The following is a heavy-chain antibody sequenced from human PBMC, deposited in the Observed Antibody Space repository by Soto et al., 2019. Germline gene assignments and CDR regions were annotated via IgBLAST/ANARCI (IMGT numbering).Heavy chain of an antibody. CDR1: GFTFSSYW. J-gene: IGHJ6*02. CDR2: INSDGSST. D-gene: IGHD6-19*01. CDR3: ARDQTGSSGWYPRGGYYYYYGMDV. Sequence: GESLKISCAASGFTFSSYWMHWVRQAPGKGLVWVSRINSDGSSTSYADSVKGRFTISRDNAKNTLYLQMNSLRAEDTAVYYCARDQTGSSGWYPRGGYYYYYGMDVWGQGTTVTVSS. V-gene: IGHV3-74*01.